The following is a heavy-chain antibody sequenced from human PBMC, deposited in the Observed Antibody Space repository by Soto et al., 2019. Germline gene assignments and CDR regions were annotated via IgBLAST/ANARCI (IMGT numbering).Heavy chain of an antibody. J-gene: IGHJ4*02. CDR2: ISGSGGST. V-gene: IGHV3-23*01. Sequence: GGSLRLSCAASGFTFSSYAMSWVRQAPGKGLEWVSAISGSGGSTYYADSVKGRFTISRDNSKNTLYLQMNSLRAEDTAVYYCAKDRLPKYYDSSGYSFDYWGQGTLVTVSS. D-gene: IGHD3-22*01. CDR1: GFTFSSYA. CDR3: AKDRLPKYYDSSGYSFDY.